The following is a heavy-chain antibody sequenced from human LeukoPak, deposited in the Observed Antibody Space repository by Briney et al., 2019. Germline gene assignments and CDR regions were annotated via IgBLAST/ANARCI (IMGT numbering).Heavy chain of an antibody. V-gene: IGHV4-34*01. CDR1: GGSFSGYY. J-gene: IGHJ3*02. CDR2: INHSGST. D-gene: IGHD3-9*01. Sequence: PSETLSLTCAVYGGSFSGYYWSWIRQPPGKGLEWIGEINHSGSTNYNPSLKSRVTISEDTSKNQFSLKLSSVTAADTAVYYCARGSWRFDWLKEDDAFDIWGQGTMVTVSS. CDR3: ARGSWRFDWLKEDDAFDI.